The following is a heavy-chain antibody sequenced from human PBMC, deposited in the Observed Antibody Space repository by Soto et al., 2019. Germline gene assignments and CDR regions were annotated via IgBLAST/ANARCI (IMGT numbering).Heavy chain of an antibody. V-gene: IGHV3-23*01. CDR3: AKGRSYYYYYGVDV. CDR1: GFTFSSYA. J-gene: IGHJ6*02. Sequence: PGGSLRLSCAVSGFTFSSYAMSWVRQAPGKGLEWVSAISGSGGYTYYADSVKGRFTISRDNFKNTLHLQMNSLRAEDTAVYYCAKGRSYYYYYGVDVWGQGTTVTVSS. CDR2: ISGSGGYT.